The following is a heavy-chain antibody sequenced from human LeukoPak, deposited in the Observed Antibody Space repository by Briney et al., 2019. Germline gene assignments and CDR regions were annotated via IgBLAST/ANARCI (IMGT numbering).Heavy chain of an antibody. V-gene: IGHV3-73*01. D-gene: IGHD6-6*01. CDR3: TTRIAARFAYYYYYMDA. J-gene: IGHJ6*03. Sequence: GGSLRLSCAASGFTFSGSAMHWVRQASGKGLEWVGRIRSKANSYATAYAASVKGRFTISRDDSKNTAYLQMNSLKTEDTAVYYCTTRIAARFAYYYYYMDAWGKGTTVTVSS. CDR1: GFTFSGSA. CDR2: IRSKANSYAT.